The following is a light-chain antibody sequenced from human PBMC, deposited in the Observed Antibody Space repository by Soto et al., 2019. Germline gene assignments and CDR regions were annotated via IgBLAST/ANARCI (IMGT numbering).Light chain of an antibody. CDR3: AAWDDSLKGVV. J-gene: IGLJ2*01. Sequence: QSVLTQPPSASGTPGQGVAISCSGSNSNIGSNAVNWYQQLPGTAPKRLISGNNQRPSGVPDRLSGSKSGTSAFLAISGLQSEDEADYYCAAWDDSLKGVVFGGGTKVTVL. CDR1: NSNIGSNA. V-gene: IGLV1-44*01. CDR2: GNN.